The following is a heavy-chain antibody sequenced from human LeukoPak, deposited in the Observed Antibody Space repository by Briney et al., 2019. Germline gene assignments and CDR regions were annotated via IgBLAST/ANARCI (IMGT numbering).Heavy chain of an antibody. J-gene: IGHJ6*02. CDR1: GFTFSNFG. CDR3: ARHNSGWNYYYYGMDV. V-gene: IGHV3-33*01. D-gene: IGHD6-19*01. CDR2: IWYDGSNK. Sequence: GGSLRLSCVASGFTFSNFGMHWVRQAPGKGLEWVAVIWYDGSNKYYADSVKGRFTISRDNSKNTLYLQMNSLRAEDTAVYYCARHNSGWNYYYYGMDVWGQGTTVTVSS.